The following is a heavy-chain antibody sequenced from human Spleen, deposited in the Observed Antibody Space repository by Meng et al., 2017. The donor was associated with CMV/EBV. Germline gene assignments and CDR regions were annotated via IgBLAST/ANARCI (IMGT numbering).Heavy chain of an antibody. V-gene: IGHV1-8*01. CDR1: GSTFTTYE. D-gene: IGHD6-19*01. Sequence: ASGSTFTTYEIIWVRQATGQGLEWMGWMSPNSGDTGYAQKFQGRLIMTRDNSRSTAYMELSSLTSEDTAVYYCAREGYNSGNNWFDPWGQGTLVTVSS. J-gene: IGHJ5*02. CDR2: MSPNSGDT. CDR3: AREGYNSGNNWFDP.